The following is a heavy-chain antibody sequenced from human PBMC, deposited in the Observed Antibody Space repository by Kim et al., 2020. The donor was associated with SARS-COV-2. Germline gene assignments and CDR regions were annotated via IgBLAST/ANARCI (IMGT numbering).Heavy chain of an antibody. D-gene: IGHD3-22*01. Sequence: GGSLRLSCAASGFTFSSYSMNWVRQAPGKGLEWVSSISSSSSYIYYADSVKGRFTISRDNAKNSLYLQMNSLRAEDTAVYYCARDKILLDDSSGYLPAAFDYWGQGTLVTVSS. CDR2: ISSSSSYI. CDR3: ARDKILLDDSSGYLPAAFDY. CDR1: GFTFSSYS. V-gene: IGHV3-21*04. J-gene: IGHJ4*02.